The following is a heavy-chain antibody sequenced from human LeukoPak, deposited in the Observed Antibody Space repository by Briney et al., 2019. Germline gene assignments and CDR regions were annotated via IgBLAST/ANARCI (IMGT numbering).Heavy chain of an antibody. CDR3: ARGYRGYYPRPYFDY. V-gene: IGHV4-34*01. J-gene: IGHJ4*02. D-gene: IGHD3-22*01. Sequence: SGTLSLTCAVYGGSFSGYYWSWIRQPPGKGLEWIGEINHSGSTNYNPSLKSRVTISVDTSKNQFSLKLSSVTAADTAVYYCARGYRGYYPRPYFDYWGQGTLVTVSS. CDR1: GGSFSGYY. CDR2: INHSGST.